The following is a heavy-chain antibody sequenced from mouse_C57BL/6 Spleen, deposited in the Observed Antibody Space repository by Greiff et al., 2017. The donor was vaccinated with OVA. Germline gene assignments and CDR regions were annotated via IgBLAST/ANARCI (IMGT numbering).Heavy chain of an antibody. CDR2: IWSGGST. CDR1: GFSLTSYG. J-gene: IGHJ4*01. V-gene: IGHV2-2*01. Sequence: VQGVESGPGLVQPSQSLSITCTVSGFSLTSYGVHWVRQSPGKGLEWLGVIWSGGSTDYNAAFISRMSISKDNSKSQVFFKMNSLQADDTAIDCCARLLRGYYSIDYWGQGTSVTVSS. D-gene: IGHD1-1*01. CDR3: ARLLRGYYSIDY.